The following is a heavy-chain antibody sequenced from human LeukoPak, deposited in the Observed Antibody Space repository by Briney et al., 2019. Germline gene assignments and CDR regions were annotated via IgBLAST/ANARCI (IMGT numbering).Heavy chain of an antibody. Sequence: SETLSLTCTVSGGSISSSSYYWGWIRQPPGKGLVRIGSIYYSGSTYYNPSLKSRVTISVDTSKNQFSLKLSSVTAADTAVYYCASWVCGGDCSFFDYWGQGTLVTVSS. D-gene: IGHD2-21*02. CDR2: IYYSGST. V-gene: IGHV4-39*01. CDR1: GGSISSSSYY. CDR3: ASWVCGGDCSFFDY. J-gene: IGHJ4*02.